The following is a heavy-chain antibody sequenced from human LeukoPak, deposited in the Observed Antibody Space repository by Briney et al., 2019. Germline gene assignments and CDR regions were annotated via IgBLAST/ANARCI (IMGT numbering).Heavy chain of an antibody. D-gene: IGHD6-13*01. Sequence: SETLSLTCTVSGGSIRSSSYYWGWIRQPPGKGREWIGSIYYSGSTYYNPSLKSRVTISVDTSKNQFSLKLSSVTAPDTAVYYCASLAAAAGTGAFDIWGQGTMVTVSS. CDR1: GGSIRSSSYY. V-gene: IGHV4-39*01. CDR2: IYYSGST. CDR3: ASLAAAAGTGAFDI. J-gene: IGHJ3*02.